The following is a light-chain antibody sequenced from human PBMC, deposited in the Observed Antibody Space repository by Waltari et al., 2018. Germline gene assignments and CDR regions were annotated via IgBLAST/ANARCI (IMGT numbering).Light chain of an antibody. Sequence: EIVLTQSQATLSLSPGERATLSCRASQSVSSYLAWYQQKPGQAPRLLIYDASNRATGIPARFSGSGSGTDFTLTISSLEPEDFAVYYCQQRSNWPPKSITFGQGTRLEIK. CDR3: QQRSNWPPKSIT. J-gene: IGKJ5*01. V-gene: IGKV3-11*01. CDR1: QSVSSY. CDR2: DAS.